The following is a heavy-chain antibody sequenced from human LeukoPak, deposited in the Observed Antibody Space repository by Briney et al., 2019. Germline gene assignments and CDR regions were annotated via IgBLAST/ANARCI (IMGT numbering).Heavy chain of an antibody. J-gene: IGHJ4*02. D-gene: IGHD6-19*01. V-gene: IGHV4-59*11. Sequence: SETLSLTCTVSGGSISGHYWSWIRQPPGKGLEWIGYIHDSGSTNYNASLTSRVTLSVDTSKNQFSLKLTSVTAADTAAYYCARGGWYEDYWGQGTLVTVSS. CDR3: ARGGWYEDY. CDR2: IHDSGST. CDR1: GGSISGHY.